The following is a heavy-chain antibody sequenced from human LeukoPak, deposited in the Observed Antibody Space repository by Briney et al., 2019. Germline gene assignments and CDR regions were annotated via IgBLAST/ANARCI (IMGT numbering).Heavy chain of an antibody. CDR2: INHSGST. CDR3: ATRGQSGHHYYYMDV. Sequence: SETLSLTCAVYGGSFSGYYWSWIRQPPGKGLEWIGEINHSGSTNYNPSLESRVTISVDTSKNLFSLKLSSVTAADTAVYYCATRGQSGHHYYYMDVWGKGTTVTVSS. V-gene: IGHV4-34*01. J-gene: IGHJ6*03. CDR1: GGSFSGYY. D-gene: IGHD3-16*01.